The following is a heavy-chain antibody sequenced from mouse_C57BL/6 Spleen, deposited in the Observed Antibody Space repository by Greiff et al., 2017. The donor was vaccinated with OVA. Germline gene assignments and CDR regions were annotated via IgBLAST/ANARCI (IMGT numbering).Heavy chain of an antibody. V-gene: IGHV5-17*01. J-gene: IGHJ2*01. Sequence: EVQRVESGGGLVKPGGSLKLSCAASGFTFSDSGMHWVRQAPEKGLEWVAYISSGSSTIYYADTVKGRFTISRDNAKNTLFLQMTSLRSEDTAMYYCARRSSSYFDYWGQGTTLTVSS. CDR2: ISSGSSTI. CDR3: ARRSSSYFDY. CDR1: GFTFSDSG. D-gene: IGHD1-1*01.